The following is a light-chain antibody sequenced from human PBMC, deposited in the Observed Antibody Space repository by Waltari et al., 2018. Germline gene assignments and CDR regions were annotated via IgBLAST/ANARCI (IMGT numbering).Light chain of an antibody. CDR2: QDS. Sequence: SYELTPPPSVSVSPGQTASITRPADKLGDTYACWYQQKPGQSPVLVIYQDSKRPSGIPERFSGSNSGNTATLTISGTQAMDEADYYCQAWDSSLVVFGGGTKLTVL. CDR3: QAWDSSLVV. V-gene: IGLV3-1*01. CDR1: KLGDTY. J-gene: IGLJ2*01.